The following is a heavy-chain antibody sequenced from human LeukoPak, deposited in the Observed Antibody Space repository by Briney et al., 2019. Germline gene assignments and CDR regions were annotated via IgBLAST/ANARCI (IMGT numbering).Heavy chain of an antibody. J-gene: IGHJ4*02. D-gene: IGHD2-2*02. CDR2: ISDSGGDS. Sequence: GGSLRLSCAASGFTFSSYGMHWVRQAPGKGLEWVSAISDSGGDSYYADSVKGRFTISRDNSKDTVFLQMNSLRGGDTAIYYCAKRVPYTSTWPSLDYWGQGTLVTVSS. V-gene: IGHV3-23*01. CDR3: AKRVPYTSTWPSLDY. CDR1: GFTFSSYG.